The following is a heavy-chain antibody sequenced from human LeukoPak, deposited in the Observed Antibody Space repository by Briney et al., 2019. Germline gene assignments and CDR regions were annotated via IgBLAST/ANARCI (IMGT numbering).Heavy chain of an antibody. V-gene: IGHV4-34*01. CDR2: INHSGST. Sequence: SETLSLTCAVYGGSFSGYYWNWIRQPPGKGLEWIGEINHSGSTNYNPSLKSRVTISVDTSKNQFSLKLSSVTAADTAVYYCARIDYYGSGSSPIWGQGTMVTVSS. CDR1: GGSFSGYY. D-gene: IGHD3-10*01. J-gene: IGHJ3*02. CDR3: ARIDYYGSGSSPI.